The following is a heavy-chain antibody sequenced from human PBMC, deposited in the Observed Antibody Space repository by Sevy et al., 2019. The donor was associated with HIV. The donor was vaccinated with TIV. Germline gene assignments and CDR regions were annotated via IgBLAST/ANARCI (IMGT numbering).Heavy chain of an antibody. V-gene: IGHV3-21*01. CDR2: ISSRSSYI. Sequence: GESLKISCAASGFTFSDYYMNWVRQAPGKGLGWVSSISSRSSYIHYADSVRGRFTISRDNAKNSLYLQMNSLRVDDTAVYFCARDGGCSSTSCLLYFDSWGQGALVTVSS. J-gene: IGHJ4*02. CDR3: ARDGGCSSTSCLLYFDS. CDR1: GFTFSDYY. D-gene: IGHD2-2*01.